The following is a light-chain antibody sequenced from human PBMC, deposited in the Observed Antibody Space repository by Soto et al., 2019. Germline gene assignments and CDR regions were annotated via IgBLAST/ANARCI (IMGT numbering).Light chain of an antibody. V-gene: IGKV3-15*01. CDR2: DAS. Sequence: EIVMTQSPATLSVSPGERATLSCRASQSVSSNLAWYQQKPGQAPRLLIYDASTRATGIPARFSGGGSGTEFTLTISSLQFEDFAVYYCQQYNSWPPRWTFGQGTKVEIK. CDR1: QSVSSN. J-gene: IGKJ1*01. CDR3: QQYNSWPPRWT.